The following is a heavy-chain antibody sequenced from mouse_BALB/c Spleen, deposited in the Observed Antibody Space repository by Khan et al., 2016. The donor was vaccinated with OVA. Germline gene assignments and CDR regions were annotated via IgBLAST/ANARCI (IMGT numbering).Heavy chain of an antibody. CDR3: TRIYRSDFDY. CDR2: INPHIGET. D-gene: IGHD1-1*01. V-gene: IGHV1-20*02. Sequence: EVKLQESGPELVKPGASVKISCKASGYSFTGSFMNWVMQSHGKSLEWIGRINPHIGETLYNQKFKDKATLTVDASSSTAYMELRSLASEDSAVYYCTRIYRSDFDYWGQGTTLTVSS. J-gene: IGHJ2*01. CDR1: GYSFTGSF.